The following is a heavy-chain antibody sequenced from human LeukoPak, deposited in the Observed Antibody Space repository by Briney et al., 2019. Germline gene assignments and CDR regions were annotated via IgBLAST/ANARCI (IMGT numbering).Heavy chain of an antibody. Sequence: SETLSLTCAVYGGSFSGYYWSWIRQPPGKGLEWIGEINHSGNTNYNPSLKSRVTMSVDTSKNQFSLKLSSVTAADTAVYYCAIGLRPYYSLGPGEYWGQGTLVTVSS. J-gene: IGHJ4*02. D-gene: IGHD3-10*01. CDR1: GGSFSGYY. V-gene: IGHV4-34*01. CDR3: AIGLRPYYSLGPGEY. CDR2: INHSGNT.